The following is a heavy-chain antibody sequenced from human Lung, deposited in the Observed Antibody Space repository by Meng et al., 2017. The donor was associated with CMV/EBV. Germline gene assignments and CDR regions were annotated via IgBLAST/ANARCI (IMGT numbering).Heavy chain of an antibody. Sequence: ASVKVSXKASGYTFTSYGISWVRQAPGQGLEWMGWISAYNGNTNYAQKLQGRVTMTTDTSTSTAYMELRSLRSDDTAVYYCARALGYCSSTSCYRGYYFDYWGQGNXVNGCS. J-gene: IGHJ4*02. D-gene: IGHD2-2*01. CDR3: ARALGYCSSTSCYRGYYFDY. V-gene: IGHV1-18*01. CDR1: GYTFTSYG. CDR2: ISAYNGNT.